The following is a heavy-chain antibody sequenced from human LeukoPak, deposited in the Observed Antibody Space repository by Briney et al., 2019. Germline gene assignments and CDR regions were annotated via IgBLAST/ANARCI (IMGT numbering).Heavy chain of an antibody. CDR3: AGRLTQYDCFDP. V-gene: IGHV6-1*01. D-gene: IGHD2-2*01. CDR1: GDSVSSNSVT. J-gene: IGHJ5*02. Sequence: SQTLSLTCAISGDSVSSNSVTWNWIRQSPSRGLEWLGRTYYRSTWYNDYAVSVRGRITVNPDTSKNQFSLHLNSVTPEDTAVYYCAGRLTQYDCFDPWGQGILVTVSS. CDR2: TYYRSTWYN.